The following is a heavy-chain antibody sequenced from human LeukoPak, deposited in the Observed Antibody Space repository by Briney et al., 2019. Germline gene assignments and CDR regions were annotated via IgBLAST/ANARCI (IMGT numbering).Heavy chain of an antibody. CDR2: IYYSGST. Sequence: SQTLSLTCTVSGGSISSGDYYWSWIRQPPGKGLEWIGYIYYSGSTYYNPSLKSRVTISVDTSKNQFSLKLSSVTAADTAVYYCARELAPIAAAGDYYYYYGMDVWGQGTTVTVSS. J-gene: IGHJ6*02. CDR3: ARELAPIAAAGDYYYYYGMDV. CDR1: GGSISSGDYY. V-gene: IGHV4-30-4*01. D-gene: IGHD6-13*01.